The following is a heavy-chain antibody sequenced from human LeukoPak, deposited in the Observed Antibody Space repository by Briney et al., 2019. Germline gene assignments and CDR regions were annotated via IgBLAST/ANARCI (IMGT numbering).Heavy chain of an antibody. D-gene: IGHD3-22*01. CDR3: ARQWVYYDSSGYYLDYFDY. CDR1: GGSISSSSYY. Sequence: SETLSLTCTVSGGSISSSSYYWGWIRQPPGKGLEWIGSIYYSGSTYYNPSLKSQVTIPVDTSKNQFSLKLSSVTAADTAVYYCARQWVYYDSSGYYLDYFDYWGQGTLVTVSS. CDR2: IYYSGST. J-gene: IGHJ4*02. V-gene: IGHV4-39*01.